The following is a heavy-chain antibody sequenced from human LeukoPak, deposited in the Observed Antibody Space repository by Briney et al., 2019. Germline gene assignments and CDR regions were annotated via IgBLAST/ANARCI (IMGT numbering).Heavy chain of an antibody. J-gene: IGHJ4*02. CDR3: ARDLSGSLYFDY. D-gene: IGHD3-10*01. V-gene: IGHV4-59*12. CDR1: GGSISSYY. CDR2: IYYSGST. Sequence: NPSETLSLTCTVSGGSISSYYWSWIRQPPGKGLEWIGYIYYSGSTNYNPSLKSRVTISVDTSNNQFSLKLNSVTAADTAVYFCARDLSGSLYFDYWGQGVLVTVSS.